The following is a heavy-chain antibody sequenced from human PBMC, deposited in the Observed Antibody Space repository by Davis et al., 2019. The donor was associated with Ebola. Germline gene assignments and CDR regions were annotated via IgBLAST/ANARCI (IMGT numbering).Heavy chain of an antibody. CDR3: VKDVSGTGSFDY. Sequence: GESLKISCAASGFTFSSYAMSWVRQAPGKGLEWVSAISGSGGSTYDADSVKGRFTISRDNSKNTLYLQMSSLRAEDTAVYYCVKDVSGTGSFDYWGQGTLVTVSS. CDR2: ISGSGGST. J-gene: IGHJ4*02. V-gene: IGHV3-23*01. CDR1: GFTFSSYA. D-gene: IGHD2-8*02.